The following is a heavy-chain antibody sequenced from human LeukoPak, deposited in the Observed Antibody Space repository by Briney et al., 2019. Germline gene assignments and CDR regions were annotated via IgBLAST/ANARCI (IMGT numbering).Heavy chain of an antibody. CDR3: ARVAATILLFRDNWFDP. CDR1: GFTFSSYA. CDR2: IIPIFGTA. Sequence: PGGSLRLSCAASGFTFSSYAISWVRQAPGQGLEWMGGIIPIFGTANYAQKFQGRVTITADKSTSTAYMELSSLRSEDTAVYYCARVAATILLFRDNWFDPWGQGTLVTVSS. J-gene: IGHJ5*02. V-gene: IGHV1-69*06. D-gene: IGHD5-12*01.